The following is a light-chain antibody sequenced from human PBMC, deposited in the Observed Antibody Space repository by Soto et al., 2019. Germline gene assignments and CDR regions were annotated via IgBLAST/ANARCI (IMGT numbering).Light chain of an antibody. Sequence: DIQMTQSPSSLSASVGDRVTITCRASQSISSYLNWYQQKPGKAPKLLIYAASILQSGVPSRFSGSGSGTDFTLTISSLQPEDFATYYCQQSYSTPYTFGQGTKM. CDR2: AAS. CDR1: QSISSY. CDR3: QQSYSTPYT. J-gene: IGKJ2*01. V-gene: IGKV1-39*01.